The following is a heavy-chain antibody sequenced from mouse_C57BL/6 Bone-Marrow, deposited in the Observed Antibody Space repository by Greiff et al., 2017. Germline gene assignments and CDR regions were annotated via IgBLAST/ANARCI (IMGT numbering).Heavy chain of an antibody. CDR2: IYPRSGNT. D-gene: IGHD2-5*01. CDR1: GYTFTSYG. Sequence: VQLQQSGAELARPGASVKLSCKASGYTFTSYGISWVKQRTGQGLEWIGEIYPRSGNTYYNEKFKGKATLTADKSSSTAYMELRSLTSEDSAVYFCARKIYSNYWFAYWGQGTLVTVSA. CDR3: ARKIYSNYWFAY. V-gene: IGHV1-81*01. J-gene: IGHJ3*01.